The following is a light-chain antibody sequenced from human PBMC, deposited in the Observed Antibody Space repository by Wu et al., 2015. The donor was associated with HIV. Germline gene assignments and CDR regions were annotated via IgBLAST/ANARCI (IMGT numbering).Light chain of an antibody. J-gene: IGKJ1*01. CDR3: QQYSSSPT. Sequence: EIVLTQSPGTLSLSPGERATLSCRASQSVSSSHLAWYQQRPGQAPRLLIYAASSRATGIPDRFSGSGSGTDFTLTISRLEPEDFAAYYCQQYSSSPTFGQGTKVEIK. CDR2: AAS. V-gene: IGKV3-20*01. CDR1: QSVSSSH.